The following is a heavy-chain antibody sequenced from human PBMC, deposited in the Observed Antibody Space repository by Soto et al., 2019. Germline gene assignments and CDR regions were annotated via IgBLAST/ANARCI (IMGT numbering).Heavy chain of an antibody. Sequence: SETLSLTCTVSGGSLSSGDSYWSWIRQPPGKGLEWIGYIYNSGTTSYNPSLKSRVTISADTSKNQFFLNLSSVTAADTAVYYCAAEDIVLMVYAFDYWGQGILVTVSS. J-gene: IGHJ4*02. CDR2: IYNSGTT. D-gene: IGHD2-8*01. CDR1: GGSLSSGDSY. V-gene: IGHV4-30-4*01. CDR3: AAEDIVLMVYAFDY.